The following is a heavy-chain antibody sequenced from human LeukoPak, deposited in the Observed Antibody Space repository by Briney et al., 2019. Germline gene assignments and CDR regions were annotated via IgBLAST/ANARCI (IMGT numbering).Heavy chain of an antibody. Sequence: PGGSLRLSCAASGFTFSSYAMSWVRQAPGKGLEWVSAISGSGGSTYYADSVKGRFTISRDNSKNTLYLQMNSLRAEDTAVYYCAKDGAYDILTGYRLYYFDYWGQGTLVTVSS. J-gene: IGHJ4*02. CDR2: ISGSGGST. D-gene: IGHD3-9*01. CDR1: GFTFSSYA. V-gene: IGHV3-23*01. CDR3: AKDGAYDILTGYRLYYFDY.